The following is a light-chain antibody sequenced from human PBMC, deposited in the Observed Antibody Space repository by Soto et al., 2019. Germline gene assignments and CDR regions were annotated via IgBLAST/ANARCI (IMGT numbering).Light chain of an antibody. CDR2: GAS. J-gene: IGKJ5*01. Sequence: EIVLTHSPGTLSLSPGERATLSCSSSQSVNSNYLAWYQRKPGQAPRLLIYGASSRATGIPDRFSGSGSGTDFTLTISRLEPEDFAVYYCQQYGTSVITFGQGTRLEIK. V-gene: IGKV3-20*01. CDR3: QQYGTSVIT. CDR1: QSVNSNY.